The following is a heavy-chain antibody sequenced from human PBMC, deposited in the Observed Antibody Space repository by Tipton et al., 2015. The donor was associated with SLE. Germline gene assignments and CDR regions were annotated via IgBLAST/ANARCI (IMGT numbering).Heavy chain of an antibody. Sequence: LRLSCAVYGGSFSGYFWSWIRQLPDKGLEWIGEINHSGTSNCNPSLKSRVTISVDTSKNQFSLKLSSVTAADTAVYYCARGGSKHYDFWGRQMGPHAFDIWGQETKVTVSS. CDR2: INHSGTS. V-gene: IGHV4-34*01. D-gene: IGHD3-3*01. CDR1: GGSFSGYF. J-gene: IGHJ3*02. CDR3: ARGGSKHYDFWGRQMGPHAFDI.